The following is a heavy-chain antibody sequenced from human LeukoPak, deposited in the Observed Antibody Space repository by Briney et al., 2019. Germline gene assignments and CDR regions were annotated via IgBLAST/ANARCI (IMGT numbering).Heavy chain of an antibody. V-gene: IGHV4-39*07. J-gene: IGHJ4*02. CDR1: GGSISSSSYY. CDR2: IYYSGST. Sequence: SETLSLTCTVSGGSISSSSYYWGWIRQPPGKGLEWIGSIYYSGSTYYNPSLKSRATISVDTSKNQFSLKLSSVTAADTAVYYCAREEYCGGDCYSTIGYWGQGTLVTVSS. CDR3: AREEYCGGDCYSTIGY. D-gene: IGHD2-21*02.